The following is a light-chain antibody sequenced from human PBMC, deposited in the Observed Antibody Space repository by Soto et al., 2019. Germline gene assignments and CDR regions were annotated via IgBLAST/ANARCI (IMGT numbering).Light chain of an antibody. Sequence: DIQMTQSPSSLSASVGDRVTITCRASQGINYYLAWYQQRPGKVPKLLIHAASTLQSGVPSRFSGSGSGTDFTLTISSLQPEDVATYYCQNYHSAPWPFGPGTKLQIK. CDR1: QGINYY. CDR3: QNYHSAPWP. CDR2: AAS. J-gene: IGKJ1*01. V-gene: IGKV1-27*01.